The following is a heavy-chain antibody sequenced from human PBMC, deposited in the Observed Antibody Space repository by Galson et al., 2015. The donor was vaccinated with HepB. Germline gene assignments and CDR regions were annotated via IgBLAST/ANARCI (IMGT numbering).Heavy chain of an antibody. Sequence: PALVKPTQTLTLTCTFSGFSLSTSGMCVSWIRQPPGKALEWLALIDWDDDKYYSTSLKTRLTISKDTSKNQVVLTMTNMDPVDTATYYCAWIRESSSWYHGFDYWGQGTLVTVSS. D-gene: IGHD6-13*01. CDR2: IDWDDDK. V-gene: IGHV2-70*01. CDR3: AWIRESSSWYHGFDY. J-gene: IGHJ4*02. CDR1: GFSLSTSGMC.